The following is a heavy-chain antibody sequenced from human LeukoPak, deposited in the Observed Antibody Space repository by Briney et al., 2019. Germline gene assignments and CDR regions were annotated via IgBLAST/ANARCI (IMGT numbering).Heavy chain of an antibody. CDR1: GYTFTSYD. J-gene: IGHJ3*02. V-gene: IGHV1-8*01. D-gene: IGHD3-16*01. Sequence: ASVKVSCKASGYTFTSYDINWVRQATGQGLEWMGWMNPNSGNTGYAQKFQGRVTMTRNTSISTAYMELSSLRSEDTAVYYCGRARDNVLQRFGELLYAFDIGGKGTMVTVSS. CDR2: MNPNSGNT. CDR3: GRARDNVLQRFGELLYAFDI.